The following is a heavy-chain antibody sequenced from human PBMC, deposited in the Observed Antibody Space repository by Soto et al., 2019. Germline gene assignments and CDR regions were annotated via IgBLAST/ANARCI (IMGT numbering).Heavy chain of an antibody. CDR1: GFTFSDNQ. CDR3: ARVVGAPNWFDP. CDR2: SRNKANSYTT. Sequence: EVQLVESGEALSQPGGPLKPSFQAFGFTFSDNQMDWSRQAPGRGLKWVGRSRNKANSYTTEYAASVKGRFTISRDDSKNSLYLQMNSLKIEDTAVYYCARVVGAPNWFDPWGQGTLVTVSS. V-gene: IGHV3-72*01. D-gene: IGHD1-26*01. J-gene: IGHJ5*02.